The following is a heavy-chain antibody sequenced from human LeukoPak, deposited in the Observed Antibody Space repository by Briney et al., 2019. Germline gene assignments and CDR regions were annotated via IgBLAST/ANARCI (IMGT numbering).Heavy chain of an antibody. CDR2: ILWNGGET. CDR1: GFTFDDYG. J-gene: IGHJ6*02. CDR3: TRDMRPGGADV. V-gene: IGHV3-9*01. Sequence: GGSLRLSCAASGFTFDDYGMHWVRQVPGKGLEWVSGILWNGGETGYADSVKGRFTISRDKVKNFLYLQMNSLRVEDTALYFCTRDMRPGGADVWGQGTTVTVSS. D-gene: IGHD4-17*01.